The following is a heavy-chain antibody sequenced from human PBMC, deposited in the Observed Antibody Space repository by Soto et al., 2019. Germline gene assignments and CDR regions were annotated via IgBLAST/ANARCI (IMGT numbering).Heavy chain of an antibody. J-gene: IGHJ6*02. CDR3: ARDGPYYYASRMDV. Sequence: EVQLVESGGGLVQPGGSLRLSCVASGIPVSSNYMTWVRQAPGKGLEWVSVLHSGGDTYYANSVKGRFTISRHDSTNTLFLQMNSLPAEDPAVYYCARDGPYYYASRMDVWGQGTTVTSS. CDR1: GIPVSSNY. V-gene: IGHV3-53*04. D-gene: IGHD3-10*01. CDR2: LHSGGDT.